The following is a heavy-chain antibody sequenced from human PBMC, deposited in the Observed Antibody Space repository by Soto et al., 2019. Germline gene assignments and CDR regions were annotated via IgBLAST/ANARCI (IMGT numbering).Heavy chain of an antibody. J-gene: IGHJ4*02. Sequence: GGSLRLSCAASGFTFSSYAMSWVRQAPGKGLEWVSAISGSGGSTYYADSVKGRFTISRDNSKNTLYLQMNSLRAEDTAVYYCAPPEGQQPKINPVDYWGQGTLVTVSS. CDR2: ISGSGGST. CDR1: GFTFSSYA. V-gene: IGHV3-23*01. CDR3: APPEGQQPKINPVDY. D-gene: IGHD6-13*01.